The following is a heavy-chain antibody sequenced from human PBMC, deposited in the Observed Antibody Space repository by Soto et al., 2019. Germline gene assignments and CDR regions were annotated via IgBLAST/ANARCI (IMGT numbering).Heavy chain of an antibody. V-gene: IGHV3-23*01. J-gene: IGHJ4*02. CDR1: GFTFSSYA. D-gene: IGHD1-26*01. CDR2: ISGSGGST. Sequence: EVQLLESGGGLVQPGGSLRLSCAASGFTFSSYAMRWVRQAPVKGLEWVSAISGSGGSTYYADSVKGRFTISRDNSKNTLYLQMNSLRAEDTAVYYCARRVSGSYCDYWGQGTLVTVSS. CDR3: ARRVSGSYCDY.